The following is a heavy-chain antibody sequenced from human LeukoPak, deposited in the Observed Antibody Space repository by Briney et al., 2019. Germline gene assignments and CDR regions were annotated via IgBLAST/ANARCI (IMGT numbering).Heavy chain of an antibody. V-gene: IGHV1-69*01. CDR2: IIPIFGTA. J-gene: IGHJ6*03. D-gene: IGHD1-26*01. Sequence: GSSVELSCKASGGTFSSYAISWVRQAPGQGLEGMGGIIPIFGTANYAQKFQGRVTITAYESTSTAYMELSSLRSEDTAVYYCARAVPQKWELLRRLYYYYMDVWGKGTTVTISS. CDR3: ARAVPQKWELLRRLYYYYMDV. CDR1: GGTFSSYA.